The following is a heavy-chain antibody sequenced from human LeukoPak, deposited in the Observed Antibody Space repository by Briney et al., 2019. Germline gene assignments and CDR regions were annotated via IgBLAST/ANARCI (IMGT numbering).Heavy chain of an antibody. J-gene: IGHJ4*02. CDR1: GFTFSSYG. CDR3: AKDLWFGVRSPLDY. V-gene: IGHV3-23*01. Sequence: GGTLRLSCAASGFTFSSYGMSWVRQAPGKGLEWVSAISGSGGSTYYADSVKGRFTISRDNSKNTLYLQMNSLRAEDTAVYYCAKDLWFGVRSPLDYWGQGTLVTVSS. CDR2: ISGSGGST. D-gene: IGHD3-10*01.